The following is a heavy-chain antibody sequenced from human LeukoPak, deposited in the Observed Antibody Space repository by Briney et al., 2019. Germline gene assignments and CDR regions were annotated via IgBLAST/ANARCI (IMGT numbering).Heavy chain of an antibody. J-gene: IGHJ4*02. V-gene: IGHV4-59*01. Sequence: SETLSLTCTVSGDSIISYYWSWIRQPPGKGLEWIGYIYYSGSTNYNPSLKSRVTISVDTSKNQFSLKLSSVTAADTAVYYCARGGRATHADWGQGTLVTVSS. CDR2: IYYSGST. D-gene: IGHD5-12*01. CDR1: GDSIISYY. CDR3: ARGGRATHAD.